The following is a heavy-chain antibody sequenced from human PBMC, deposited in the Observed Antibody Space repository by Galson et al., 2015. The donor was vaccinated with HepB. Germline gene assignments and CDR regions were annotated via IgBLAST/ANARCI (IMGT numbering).Heavy chain of an antibody. CDR1: GFTFSSYS. CDR2: ISSSSSTI. Sequence: RLSCAASGFTFSSYSMNWVRQAPGKGLEWVSYISSSSSTIYYADSVKGRFTISRDNAKNSLYLQMNSLRAEDTAVYYCARIGYSGYDHLDYWGQGTLVTVSS. D-gene: IGHD5-12*01. CDR3: ARIGYSGYDHLDY. V-gene: IGHV3-48*04. J-gene: IGHJ4*02.